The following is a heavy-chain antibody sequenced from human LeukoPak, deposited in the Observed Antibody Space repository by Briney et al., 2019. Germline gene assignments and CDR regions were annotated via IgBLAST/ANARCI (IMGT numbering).Heavy chain of an antibody. J-gene: IGHJ4*02. D-gene: IGHD3-10*01. CDR1: GFTVSSNY. V-gene: IGHV3-7*04. CDR2: IKIDGSEQ. CDR3: ARGGVAHGRFDY. Sequence: PGGSLRLSCAASGFTVSSNYMSWVRQAPGKGLEWVATIKIDGSEQYYVDSVKGRFTISRDNAKNSLFLQMNSLRADDTAVYYCARGGVAHGRFDYWGQGTLLTVSS.